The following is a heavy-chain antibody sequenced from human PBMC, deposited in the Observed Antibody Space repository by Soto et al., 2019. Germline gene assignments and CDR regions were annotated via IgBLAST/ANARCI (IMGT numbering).Heavy chain of an antibody. CDR3: TRANWYSEY. CDR2: IYYNGNT. J-gene: IGHJ4*02. CDR1: GGSISNHY. D-gene: IGHD7-27*01. V-gene: IGHV4-59*11. Sequence: QVQLQESGPGLMKPSETLSLTCSVSGGSISNHYWSWIRQPPGKGLEWIGYIYYNGNTNYNPSLKSRVTMSVDTPRNQISLKLTTVTAADTAVYYCTRANWYSEYWGQGTLVTVSS.